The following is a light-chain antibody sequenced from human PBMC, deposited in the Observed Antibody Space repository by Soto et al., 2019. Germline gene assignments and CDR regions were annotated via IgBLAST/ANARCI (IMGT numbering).Light chain of an antibody. Sequence: EIVLTQSPATLSFSPGERATLSCRASQSVDKYLVWYQQKPGQAPRPLIYDASSRATGIPARFSGSGSGTDFTLTITSLEPEDFAVYYCQQRTNWPLTFGGGTKLEIK. CDR1: QSVDKY. J-gene: IGKJ4*01. CDR2: DAS. CDR3: QQRTNWPLT. V-gene: IGKV3-11*01.